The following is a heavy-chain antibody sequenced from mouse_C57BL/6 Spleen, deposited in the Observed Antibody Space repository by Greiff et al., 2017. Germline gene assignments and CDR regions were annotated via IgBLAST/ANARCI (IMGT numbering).Heavy chain of an antibody. Sequence: EVQLQQSGPELVKPGASVKMSCKASGYTFTDYNMHWVKQSHGKSLEWLGNINPNNGGTSYNQKFKGKATLTVNKSSSTAYMELRSLTSEDSAVYYCARFYDGYYLYAMDYWGQGTSVTVSS. V-gene: IGHV1-22*01. D-gene: IGHD2-3*01. CDR2: INPNNGGT. CDR1: GYTFTDYN. J-gene: IGHJ4*01. CDR3: ARFYDGYYLYAMDY.